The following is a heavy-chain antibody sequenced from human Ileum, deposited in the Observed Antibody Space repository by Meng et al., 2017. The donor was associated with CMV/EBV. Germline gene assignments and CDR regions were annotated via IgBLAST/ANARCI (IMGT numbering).Heavy chain of an antibody. CDR3: VRESQQVVVYFDH. CDR1: GYNFVDYG. D-gene: IGHD6-6*01. V-gene: IGHV1-18*01. Sequence: ASVKVSCKASGYNFVDYGITWVRQAPGRGLEWMGWISPYYGSTHFAQNFQGRVTLTRDTSTTTAYMELRTLTSDDTAVYYCVRESQQVVVYFDHWGQGTPVTVSS. CDR2: ISPYYGST. J-gene: IGHJ4*02.